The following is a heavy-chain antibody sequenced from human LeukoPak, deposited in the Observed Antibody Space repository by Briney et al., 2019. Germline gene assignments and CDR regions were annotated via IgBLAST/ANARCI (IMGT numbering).Heavy chain of an antibody. CDR1: GFTFSSHA. V-gene: IGHV3-30*14. CDR3: ARSIIPGAVPGLVDS. CDR2: ISYDGRVT. D-gene: IGHD2-8*02. J-gene: IGHJ5*02. Sequence: PGRSLRLSCAASGFTFSSHAMHWVRQAPGKGLGWVAVISYDGRVTYYADSVKGRFTISRGNSNNTLYLHFCRLRPDDGAVLYCARSIIPGAVPGLVDSWGRGTLVTVSS.